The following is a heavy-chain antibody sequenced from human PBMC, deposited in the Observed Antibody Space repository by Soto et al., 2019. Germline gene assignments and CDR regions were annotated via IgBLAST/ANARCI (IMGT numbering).Heavy chain of an antibody. CDR1: GITLSSFG. Sequence: GGSLRLSCAASGITLSSFGINWVRQAPGKGLEWASSISTDNRYILYADSVKGRFTISRDNAKNSLFLQMNSMKAADTGVYYCVTDPSYADASVKSDFWGQGTQVT. CDR3: VTDPSYADASVKSDF. J-gene: IGHJ4*02. D-gene: IGHD4-17*01. CDR2: ISTDNRYI. V-gene: IGHV3-21*06.